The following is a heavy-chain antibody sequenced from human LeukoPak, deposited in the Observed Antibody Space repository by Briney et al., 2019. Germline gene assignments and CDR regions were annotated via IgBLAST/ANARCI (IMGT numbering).Heavy chain of an antibody. V-gene: IGHV4-39*01. CDR1: GGAISSSNW. CDR2: IFYSGSA. Sequence: SEALSLPCAVSGGAISSSNWWRWVRQPPGKGLEWIGSIFYSGSAYYTPSLQRRATISVDTSKNQYSLRLTSVTAADTAVYFCARRLFGGWNGIYNYYYIDVWGKGTTVIVYS. CDR3: ARRLFGGWNGIYNYYYIDV. J-gene: IGHJ6*03. D-gene: IGHD6-19*01.